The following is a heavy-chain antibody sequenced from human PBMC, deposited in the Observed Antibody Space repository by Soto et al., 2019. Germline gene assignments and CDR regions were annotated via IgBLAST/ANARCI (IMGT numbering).Heavy chain of an antibody. D-gene: IGHD3-10*01. V-gene: IGHV4-59*01. CDR1: GGSISSYY. Sequence: SETLSLTCTVSGGSISSYYWSWIRQPPGKGLEWIGYIYYSGSTNYNPSLKSRVTISVDTSKNQFSLKLSSVTAEDTAVYYCARSYGSWFPVNYCGQGTLVTVSS. CDR3: ARSYGSWFPVNY. J-gene: IGHJ4*02. CDR2: IYYSGST.